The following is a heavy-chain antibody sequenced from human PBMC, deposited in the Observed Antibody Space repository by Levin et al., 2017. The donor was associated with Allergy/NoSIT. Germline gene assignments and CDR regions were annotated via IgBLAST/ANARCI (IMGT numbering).Heavy chain of an antibody. Sequence: SGPTLVKPTETLTLTCTVSGFSLSNARMGVSWIRQPPGKALEWLAHIFSNDEKSYSTSLKSRLTISKDTSKSQVVLTMTNMDPVDTATYYCARILDIVVVPAALELYGMDVWGQGTTVTVSS. V-gene: IGHV2-26*01. CDR2: IFSNDEK. J-gene: IGHJ6*02. CDR3: ARILDIVVVPAALELYGMDV. CDR1: GFSLSNARMG. D-gene: IGHD2-2*01.